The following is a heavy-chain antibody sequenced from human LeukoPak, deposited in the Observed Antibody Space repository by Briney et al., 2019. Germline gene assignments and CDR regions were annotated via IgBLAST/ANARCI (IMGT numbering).Heavy chain of an antibody. D-gene: IGHD6-13*01. J-gene: IGHJ6*02. Sequence: SETLSLTCAVYGGSFSGYYWSWIRQPPGKGLEWIGEINHTGSTNYNPSLKSRVTISVDASKNQFSLKLNSVTAADTAVYFCARAYSSSHLDVWGQGTTVTVSS. CDR3: ARAYSSSHLDV. V-gene: IGHV4-34*01. CDR2: INHTGST. CDR1: GGSFSGYY.